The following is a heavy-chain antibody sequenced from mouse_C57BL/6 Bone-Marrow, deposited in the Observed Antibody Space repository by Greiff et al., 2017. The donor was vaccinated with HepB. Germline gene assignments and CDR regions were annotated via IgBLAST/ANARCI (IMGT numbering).Heavy chain of an antibody. CDR1: GYTFTSYW. D-gene: IGHD1-1*01. V-gene: IGHV1-69*01. CDR2: IDPSDSYT. CDR3: ARELRF. J-gene: IGHJ2*01. Sequence: QVQLQQPGAELVMPGASVKLSCKASGYTFTSYWMHWVKQRPGQGLEWIGEIDPSDSYTNYTQKFKGKSTLTVDKSSSTAYMQLSSLTSEDSAVYYCARELRFWGQGTTLTVSS.